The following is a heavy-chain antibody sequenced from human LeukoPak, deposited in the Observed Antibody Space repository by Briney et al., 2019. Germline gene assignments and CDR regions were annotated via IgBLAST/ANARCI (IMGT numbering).Heavy chain of an antibody. CDR3: ARDGPKAAGIEAVDY. CDR1: GYTFTSYY. J-gene: IGHJ4*02. CDR2: INPSGDTT. V-gene: IGHV1-46*01. D-gene: IGHD6-13*01. Sequence: ASVKVSCKASGYTFTSYYMHWVRQAPGQGLEWMGIINPSGDTTSYAQTFQGRVTMTRHTSTSTVYMALSSLRSEDTAVYYCARDGPKAAGIEAVDYWGQGTLVTVSS.